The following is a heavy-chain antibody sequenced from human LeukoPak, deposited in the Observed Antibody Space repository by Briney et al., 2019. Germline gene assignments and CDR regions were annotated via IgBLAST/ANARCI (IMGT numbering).Heavy chain of an antibody. CDR3: ARTTTFAPHFDY. V-gene: IGHV3-66*01. J-gene: IGHJ4*02. D-gene: IGHD1-1*01. CDR1: GFTVSSNY. Sequence: TGGSLRLSCAASGFTVSSNYMSWVRQAPGKGLEWVSVIYSGGTTYYADSVKGRFTISRDNSKNTLYLQMNSLRAEDTAVYCCARTTTFAPHFDYWGQGTLVTVSS. CDR2: IYSGGTT.